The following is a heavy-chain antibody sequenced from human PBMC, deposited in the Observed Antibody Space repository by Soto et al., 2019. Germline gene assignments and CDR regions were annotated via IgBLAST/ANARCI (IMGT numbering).Heavy chain of an antibody. D-gene: IGHD2-15*01. V-gene: IGHV4-39*01. CDR1: GGAISSSSYY. J-gene: IGHJ6*03. CDR2: IYYSGST. Sequence: QLQLQESGPGLVKPSETLSLTCTVSGGAISSSSYYFVLIRQPPGKGLEWIGTIYYSGSTYYNPSLKSRVTISVHTSKNQFSLKLSSVTDADTAVYYCARGYCSGGSCYLPYYYYYMDVWGKGTTVTVSS. CDR3: ARGYCSGGSCYLPYYYYYMDV.